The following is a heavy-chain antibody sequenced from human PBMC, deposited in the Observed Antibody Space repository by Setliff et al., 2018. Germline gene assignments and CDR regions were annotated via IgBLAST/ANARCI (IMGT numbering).Heavy chain of an antibody. CDR2: VNDDGSSA. CDR3: ATGDSHAFDI. D-gene: IGHD7-27*01. Sequence: PGGSLRLSCAASGFTFSSYWMHWVRQDPGKGLVWVSRVNDDGSSAMYADSVKGRFTMSRDNAKNTLYLQMNSLRAEDTAVYYCATGDSHAFDIWGQGTMVTVSS. CDR1: GFTFSSYW. J-gene: IGHJ3*02. V-gene: IGHV3-74*03.